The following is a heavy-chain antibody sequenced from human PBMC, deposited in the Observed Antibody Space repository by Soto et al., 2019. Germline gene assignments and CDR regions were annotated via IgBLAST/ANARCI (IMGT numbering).Heavy chain of an antibody. CDR3: ARRGTREWFDP. Sequence: GESLKISCKGSGYTFSDYWIGWVRQMPGKGPEWMGIIYPGDSDTRYSPSFQGQVIISADESISTAYLQWSSLKASDAAIYYCARRGTREWFDPWGQGTLVTVSS. J-gene: IGHJ5*02. V-gene: IGHV5-51*01. CDR1: GYTFSDYW. D-gene: IGHD1-26*01. CDR2: IYPGDSDT.